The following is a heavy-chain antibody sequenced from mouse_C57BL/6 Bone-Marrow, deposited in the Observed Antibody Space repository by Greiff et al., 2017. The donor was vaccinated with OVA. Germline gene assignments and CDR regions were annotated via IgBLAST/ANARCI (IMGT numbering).Heavy chain of an antibody. Sequence: VQLKESGPELVKPGASVKMSCKASGYTFTDYYMHWVKQSHGKSLEWIGYIYPNNGGNGSHPQFKGKAPLTVDKSSSTAYMELRSLTSEDSAVYYCARRERWYIDVWGTGTTVTVSS. CDR3: ARRERWYIDV. J-gene: IGHJ1*03. CDR1: GYTFTDYY. V-gene: IGHV1-34*01. CDR2: IYPNNGGN.